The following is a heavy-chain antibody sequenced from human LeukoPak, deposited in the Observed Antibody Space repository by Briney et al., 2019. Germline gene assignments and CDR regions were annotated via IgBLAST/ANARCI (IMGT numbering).Heavy chain of an antibody. CDR1: EYTFTDYA. J-gene: IGHJ3*02. CDR2: INAGNGNT. Sequence: GASVKVSCKASEYTFTDYAINWVRQAPGQRLEWMGWINAGNGNTRYSQRFQGRVTITRDTSASTAYMELSSLTSEDTAVYYCATPAISDAFDIWGQGTMVTVSS. V-gene: IGHV1-3*01. CDR3: ATPAISDAFDI. D-gene: IGHD2-21*02.